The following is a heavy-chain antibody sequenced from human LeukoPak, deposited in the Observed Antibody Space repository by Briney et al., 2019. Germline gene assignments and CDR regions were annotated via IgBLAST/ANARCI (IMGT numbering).Heavy chain of an antibody. Sequence: GGSLRLSCATSGFTFNNNAMSWVRHAPGKGLEWVSAINGGGDATEYADSVKGRFTTSRDNSKSTLYLQMNSLRPDDTAVYYCARCTASCYANAFDVWGQGTLLTVSS. CDR3: ARCTASCYANAFDV. CDR2: INGGGDAT. CDR1: GFTFNNNA. V-gene: IGHV3-23*01. D-gene: IGHD2-2*01. J-gene: IGHJ3*01.